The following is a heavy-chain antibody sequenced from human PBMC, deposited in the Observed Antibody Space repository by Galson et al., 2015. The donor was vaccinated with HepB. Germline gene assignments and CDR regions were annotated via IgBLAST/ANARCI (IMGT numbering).Heavy chain of an antibody. CDR2: ISSSSSYI. CDR1: GFTFSSYS. D-gene: IGHD6-19*01. CDR3: AREGEEQWLVQGDAFDI. V-gene: IGHV3-21*01. Sequence: SLRLSCAASGFTFSSYSMNWVRQAPGKGLEWVSSISSSSSYIYYADSVKGRFTISRDNAKNSLYLQMNSLRAEDTAVYYCAREGEEQWLVQGDAFDIWGQGTMVTVSS. J-gene: IGHJ3*02.